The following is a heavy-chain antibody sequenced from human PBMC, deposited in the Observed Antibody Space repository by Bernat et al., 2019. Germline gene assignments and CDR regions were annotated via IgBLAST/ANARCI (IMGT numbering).Heavy chain of an antibody. D-gene: IGHD2-15*01. J-gene: IGHJ1*01. CDR3: ERDGGVVRFQH. V-gene: IGHV3-48*03. CDR1: GFTFSSYE. CDR2: ISSSGSTI. Sequence: EVQLVESGGGLVQPGGSLRLSCAASGFTFSSYEMNWVRQAPGKGLEWVSYISSSGSTIYYADSVKGRFTISRDNAKNSLYLQMNSLRAEDTAVYYCERDGGVVRFQHWGQGTLVTVSS.